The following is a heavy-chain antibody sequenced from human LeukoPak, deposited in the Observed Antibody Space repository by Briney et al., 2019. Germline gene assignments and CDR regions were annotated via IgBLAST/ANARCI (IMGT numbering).Heavy chain of an antibody. V-gene: IGHV3-33*08. CDR1: GFTFSNYG. Sequence: GGSLRLSCAASGFTFSNYGMHWVRQAPGKGLEWVAIIWHDGSNKYYTDSVKGRFTISRDNSKNTLYLQMNSLRAEDTAVYYCARQSEDFSLDYWGQGTLVTASS. CDR3: ARQSEDFSLDY. D-gene: IGHD2/OR15-2a*01. J-gene: IGHJ4*02. CDR2: IWHDGSNK.